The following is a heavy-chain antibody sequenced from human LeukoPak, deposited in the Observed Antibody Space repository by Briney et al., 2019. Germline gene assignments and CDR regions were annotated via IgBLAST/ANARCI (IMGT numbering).Heavy chain of an antibody. CDR2: IKQDGSEK. Sequence: PGGSLTLSCAASGFTFSNYWVTWVRQAPGKGLEWVANIKQDGSEKYYVDSVKGRFTISRDNAKNSVHLEMNSLRAEDTAVYYCARDTTGDYWGQGTLVTVSS. J-gene: IGHJ4*02. CDR3: ARDTTGDY. CDR1: GFTFSNYW. D-gene: IGHD4-17*01. V-gene: IGHV3-7*01.